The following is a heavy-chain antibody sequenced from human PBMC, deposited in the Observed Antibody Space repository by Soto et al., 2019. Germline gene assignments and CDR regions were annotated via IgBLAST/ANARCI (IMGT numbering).Heavy chain of an antibody. V-gene: IGHV3-33*01. D-gene: IGHD3-10*01. Sequence: GGSLRLSCAASGFTFSSYGMHWVRQAPGKGLEWVAVIWYDGSNKYYADSVKGRFTISRDNSKNTLYLQMNSLRAEDTAVYYCARTVRGVYFDYWGQGTLVTVSS. CDR1: GFTFSSYG. CDR3: ARTVRGVYFDY. CDR2: IWYDGSNK. J-gene: IGHJ4*02.